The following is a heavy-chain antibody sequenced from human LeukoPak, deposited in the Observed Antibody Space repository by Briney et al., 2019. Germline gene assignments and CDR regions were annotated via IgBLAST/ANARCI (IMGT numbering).Heavy chain of an antibody. D-gene: IGHD1-14*01. J-gene: IGHJ6*03. CDR2: IRHDGSNI. CDR3: AKTGFQWGYYFYYMDV. CDR1: GFTFRNYA. Sequence: GGSLRLSCAASGFTFRNYAMHWVRQAPGKGLEWMTFIRHDGSNIDYADSVKGRFTISRDNSKNTLYLQMNSLIVEDTAVYYCAKTGFQWGYYFYYMDVWGKGTTVTVSS. V-gene: IGHV3-30*02.